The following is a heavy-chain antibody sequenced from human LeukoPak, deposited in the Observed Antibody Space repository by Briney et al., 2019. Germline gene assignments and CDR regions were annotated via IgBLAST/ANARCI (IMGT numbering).Heavy chain of an antibody. J-gene: IGHJ4*02. CDR2: IYYSGST. CDR3: ARAPRHEAGDY. Sequence: PSETLSLTCTVYGGSIRSGGYYWSWIRQHPGKGLEWIGYIYYSGSTYYNPSLKSRVTISVDTSKNQFSLKLSSVTAADTAVYYCARAPRHEAGDYWGQGTLVTVSS. CDR1: GGSIRSGGYY. V-gene: IGHV4-31*03.